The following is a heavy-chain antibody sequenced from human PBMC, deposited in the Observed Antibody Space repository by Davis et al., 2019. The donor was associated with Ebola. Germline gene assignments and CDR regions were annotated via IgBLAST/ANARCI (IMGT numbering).Heavy chain of an antibody. CDR2: INPNSGNT. CDR1: GYTFTSYG. CDR3: ARVRSGTVWFDP. D-gene: IGHD3-10*01. V-gene: IGHV1-8*02. Sequence: AASVKVSCKASGYTFTSYGISWVRQAPGQGLEWMGWINPNSGNTGYAQKFQGRVTMTRNTSISTAYMELSSLRSEDTAVYYCARVRSGTVWFDPWGQGTLVTVSS. J-gene: IGHJ5*02.